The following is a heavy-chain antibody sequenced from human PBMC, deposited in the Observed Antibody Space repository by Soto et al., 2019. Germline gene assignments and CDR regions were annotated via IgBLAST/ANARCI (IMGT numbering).Heavy chain of an antibody. Sequence: PSETLSLTCTVSGGSISSSSYYWGWIRQPPGKGLEWIGSIYYSGSTYYNPSLKSRVTISVDTSKNQFSLKLSSVTAADAAVYYCGSYDSNGYYPGYWGQGTLVTVSS. D-gene: IGHD3-22*01. CDR3: GSYDSNGYYPGY. CDR1: GGSISSSSYY. CDR2: IYYSGST. J-gene: IGHJ4*02. V-gene: IGHV4-39*01.